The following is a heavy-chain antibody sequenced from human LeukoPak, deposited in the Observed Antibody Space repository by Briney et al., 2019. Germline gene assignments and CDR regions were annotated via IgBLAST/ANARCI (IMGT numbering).Heavy chain of an antibody. Sequence: AASVKVSCKASGYTFTSYGISWVRQAPGQGLEWMGWINTNTGNPTYAQGFTGRFVFSLDTSVSTAYLQICSLKAEDTAVYYCARDLAYYDFWSGYSPPSYYYGMDVWGQGTTVTVSS. CDR1: GYTFTSYG. CDR2: INTNTGNP. D-gene: IGHD3-3*01. J-gene: IGHJ6*02. CDR3: ARDLAYYDFWSGYSPPSYYYGMDV. V-gene: IGHV7-4-1*01.